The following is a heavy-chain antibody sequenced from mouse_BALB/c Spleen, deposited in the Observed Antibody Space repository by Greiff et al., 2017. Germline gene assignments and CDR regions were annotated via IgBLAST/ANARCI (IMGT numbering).Heavy chain of an antibody. Sequence: VQLKQSGPSLVKPSQTLSLTCSVTGDSITSGYWNWIRKFPGNKLEYMGYISYSGSTYYNPSLKSRISITRDTSKNQYYLQLNSVTTEDTATYYCARWGYGGAWFAYWGQGTLVTVSA. V-gene: IGHV3-8*02. CDR3: ARWGYGGAWFAY. CDR1: GDSITSGY. J-gene: IGHJ3*01. D-gene: IGHD1-2*01. CDR2: ISYSGST.